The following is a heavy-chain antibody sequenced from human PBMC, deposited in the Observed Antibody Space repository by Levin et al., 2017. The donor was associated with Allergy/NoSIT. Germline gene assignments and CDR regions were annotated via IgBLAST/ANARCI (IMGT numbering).Heavy chain of an antibody. V-gene: IGHV4-34*01. CDR3: ARALTKTGYIVVVPAAIMRHNWFDP. CDR1: GGSFSGYY. J-gene: IGHJ5*02. Sequence: SETLSLTCAVYGGSFSGYYWSWIRQPPGKGLEWIGEINHSGSTNYNPSLKSRVTISVDTSKNQFSLKLSSVTAADTAVYYCARALTKTGYIVVVPAAIMRHNWFDPWGQGTLVTVSS. CDR2: INHSGST. D-gene: IGHD2-2*02.